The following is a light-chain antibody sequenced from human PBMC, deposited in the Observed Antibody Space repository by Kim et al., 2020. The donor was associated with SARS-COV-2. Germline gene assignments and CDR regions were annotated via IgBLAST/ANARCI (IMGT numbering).Light chain of an antibody. V-gene: IGKV1-39*01. CDR1: QSIRRY. Sequence: DIQMTQSPSSLSASVGERVTITCRASQSIRRYLHWYQQKPGKAPKLLIYAASSLQSGVPSRFSGSGSGTDFTLTISSLQREDFTTYYCQQSYSTPVTFGGGTKVDIK. CDR3: QQSYSTPVT. CDR2: AAS. J-gene: IGKJ4*01.